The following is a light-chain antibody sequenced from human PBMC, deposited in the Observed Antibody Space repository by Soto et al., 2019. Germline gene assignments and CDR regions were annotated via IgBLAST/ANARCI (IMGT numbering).Light chain of an antibody. CDR2: DVH. CDR1: SSDVGGYNY. V-gene: IGLV2-8*01. Sequence: QSALTQPPSASGSPGQSVAISCTGTSSDVGGYNYVSWYQQHPGKAPKLIIYDVHKRPSGVPDRFSGPKSDNTASLTVSGLQTEDEADYYCNSYAGRNNFVFGTGTKVTVL. J-gene: IGLJ1*01. CDR3: NSYAGRNNFV.